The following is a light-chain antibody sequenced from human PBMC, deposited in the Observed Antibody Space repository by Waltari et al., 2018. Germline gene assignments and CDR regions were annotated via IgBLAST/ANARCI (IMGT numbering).Light chain of an antibody. CDR3: QQYYSAPPT. J-gene: IGKJ1*01. CDR1: QSLLSNSNNF. CDR2: WAS. V-gene: IGKV4-1*01. Sequence: DIVMTQSPDSLAVSLGERATINCKSSQSLLSNSNNFLDWYQQKPGQPPKLLLYWASTRESGVPDRFRGSGSGTDFTLTISSLQAEDVAVYYCQQYYSAPPTFGQGTKVEIK.